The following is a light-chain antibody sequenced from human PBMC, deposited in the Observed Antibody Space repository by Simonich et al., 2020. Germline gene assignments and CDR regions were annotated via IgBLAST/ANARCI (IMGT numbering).Light chain of an antibody. CDR2: DVI. J-gene: IGLJ2*01. CDR1: SSNLGGYNY. CDR3: SSYTSSSTVV. V-gene: IGLV2-14*03. Sequence: QSALPQPASVSGSPGQSITISCTGTSSNLGGYNYVSWYQQHPGKAPKLMIYDVINRPSGVSNRFSGSKSGNTASLTISGLQAEDEADYYCSSYTSSSTVVFGGGTKLTVL.